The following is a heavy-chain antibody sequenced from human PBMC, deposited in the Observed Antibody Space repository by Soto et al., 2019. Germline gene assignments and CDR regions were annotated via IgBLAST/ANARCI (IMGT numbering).Heavy chain of an antibody. Sequence: SVKVSFKASGGTFSSYAISWVRQAPGQGLEWMGGIIPIFGTANYAQKFQGRVTITADESTSTAYMELSSLRSEDTAVYYCATRMVRGVIITALKIYGMDVWGQGTTVTVSS. CDR3: ATRMVRGVIITALKIYGMDV. D-gene: IGHD3-10*01. V-gene: IGHV1-69*13. J-gene: IGHJ6*02. CDR1: GGTFSSYA. CDR2: IIPIFGTA.